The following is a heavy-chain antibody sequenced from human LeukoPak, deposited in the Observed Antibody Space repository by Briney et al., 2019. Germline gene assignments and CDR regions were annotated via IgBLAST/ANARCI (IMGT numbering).Heavy chain of an antibody. Sequence: SETLSLTCTVSGDSISSYYWTWIRQPPGKGLEWIGYIYYSGSTHYNPSLKSRVTISIDTSKNQFSLKLSSVTAADTAVYYCARGVYYYGSGTADYWGQGTLVTVSS. CDR1: GDSISSYY. CDR2: IYYSGST. D-gene: IGHD3-10*01. CDR3: ARGVYYYGSGTADY. V-gene: IGHV4-59*01. J-gene: IGHJ4*02.